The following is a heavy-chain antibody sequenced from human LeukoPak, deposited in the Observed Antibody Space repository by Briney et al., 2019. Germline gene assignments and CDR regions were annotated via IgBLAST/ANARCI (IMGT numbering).Heavy chain of an antibody. CDR3: AREDAAGSDYYYVDV. Sequence: GGSLRLSCAASAFIFSDYYMSWIRQAPGKGLEWISYISNSASTIYYADSVKGRFTISRDNAKNSLYLQMNSLRAEDTAIYYCAREDAAGSDYYYVDVWGKGTTVTVSS. J-gene: IGHJ6*03. CDR1: AFIFSDYY. V-gene: IGHV3-11*04. D-gene: IGHD6-13*01. CDR2: ISNSASTI.